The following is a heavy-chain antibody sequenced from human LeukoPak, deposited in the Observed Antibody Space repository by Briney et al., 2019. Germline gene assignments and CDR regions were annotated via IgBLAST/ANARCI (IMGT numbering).Heavy chain of an antibody. CDR2: IIPILGIA. J-gene: IGHJ4*02. CDR1: GGTFSSYT. CDR3: ARDRDYGDHRYFDY. V-gene: IGHV1-69*04. D-gene: IGHD4-17*01. Sequence: ASVKVSCKASGGTFSSYTISWVRQAPGQGLEWMGRIIPILGIANYAQKFQGRVTITADESTSTAYMELSSLRSEDTAVYYCARDRDYGDHRYFDYWGQGTLVTVSS.